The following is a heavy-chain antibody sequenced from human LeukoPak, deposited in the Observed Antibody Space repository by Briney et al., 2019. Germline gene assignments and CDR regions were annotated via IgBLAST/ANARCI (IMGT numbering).Heavy chain of an antibody. CDR1: GCTFTRYD. J-gene: IGHJ4*02. D-gene: IGHD6-19*01. CDR2: TNPNSGNT. Sequence: GSVKVSCKASGCTFTRYDINWVRQATGQGREWMGSTNPNSGNTGYAQKFQGRVTMTRDTSKSPAYMELSSLRSEDTAVYYCARVAGSIDYWGQGTLVTVSS. CDR3: ARVAGSIDY. V-gene: IGHV1-8*01.